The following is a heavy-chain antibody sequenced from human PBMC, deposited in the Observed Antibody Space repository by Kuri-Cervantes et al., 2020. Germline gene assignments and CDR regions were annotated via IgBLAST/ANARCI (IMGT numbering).Heavy chain of an antibody. V-gene: IGHV3-66*01. CDR1: GFTVSSNY. CDR3: ARESSSGYYVSLGMDV. CDR2: IYSGGST. D-gene: IGHD3-22*01. J-gene: IGHJ6*02. Sequence: GGSLRLSCAASGFTVSSNYMSWVRQAPGKGLEWVSVIYSGGSTYYADSVKGRFTISRDNSKNTLYLQMNSLRAEDTAVYYCARESSSGYYVSLGMDVWGQGTTVTVSS.